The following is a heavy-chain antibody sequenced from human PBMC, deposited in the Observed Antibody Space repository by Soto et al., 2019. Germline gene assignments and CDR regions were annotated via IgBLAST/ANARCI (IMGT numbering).Heavy chain of an antibody. D-gene: IGHD3-10*01. Sequence: GASVKVSCKASGGTFSSYTISWVRQAPGQGLEWMGRIIPILGIANYAQKFQGRVTITADKSTSTAYMELSSLRSEDTAVYYCAREREVRGGIRGYYYYMDVWGKGTTVTVSS. CDR1: GGTFSSYT. CDR2: IIPILGIA. V-gene: IGHV1-69*04. J-gene: IGHJ6*03. CDR3: AREREVRGGIRGYYYYMDV.